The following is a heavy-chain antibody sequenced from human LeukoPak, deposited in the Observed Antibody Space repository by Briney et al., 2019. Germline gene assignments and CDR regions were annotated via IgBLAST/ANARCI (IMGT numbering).Heavy chain of an antibody. CDR1: GYTFTSYA. CDR2: INAGNGNT. V-gene: IGHV1-3*01. D-gene: IGHD3-10*01. CDR3: ARVISGWFGELGAFDI. J-gene: IGHJ3*02. Sequence: GGSVNVSCKASGYTFTSYAMHWVRQAPGQRLEWMGWINAGNGNTKYSQKFQGRVTITRDTSESTAYMELSSLRSEDTAVYYCARVISGWFGELGAFDIWGQGTMVTVSS.